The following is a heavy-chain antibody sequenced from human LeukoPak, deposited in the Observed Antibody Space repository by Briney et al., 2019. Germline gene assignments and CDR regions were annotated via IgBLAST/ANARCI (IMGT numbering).Heavy chain of an antibody. Sequence: PSETLSLTCAVYGGSFSGYYWSWIRQPPGKGLEWIGEINHSGSTNYNPSLKSRVTISVDTSKNQFSLKLSSVTAADTAVYYCARHAHATGKHLRPMCYWFDPWGQGTLVTVSS. CDR2: INHSGST. CDR3: ARHAHATGKHLRPMCYWFDP. J-gene: IGHJ5*02. V-gene: IGHV4-34*01. D-gene: IGHD1-14*01. CDR1: GGSFSGYY.